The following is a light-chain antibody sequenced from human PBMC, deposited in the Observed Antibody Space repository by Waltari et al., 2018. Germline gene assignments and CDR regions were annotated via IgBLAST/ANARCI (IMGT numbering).Light chain of an antibody. Sequence: QSVLTQTPSVSEAPRQRVTISCSGSRSHTGNNAVNGYQHVPGKAPKLLVFADDLLPPGVSDRFSGSKSGTSASLAISGLRSEDEGVYFCAAWDDSLKGVLFGGGTKLTVL. CDR1: RSHTGNNA. CDR2: ADD. V-gene: IGLV1-36*01. CDR3: AAWDDSLKGVL. J-gene: IGLJ2*01.